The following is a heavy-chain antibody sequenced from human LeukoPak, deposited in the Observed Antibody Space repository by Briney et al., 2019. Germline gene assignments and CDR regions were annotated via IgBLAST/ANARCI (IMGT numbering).Heavy chain of an antibody. CDR3: ARDVPMTTVEAFDI. CDR2: IYHSGST. J-gene: IGHJ3*02. Sequence: NPSQTLSLTCTVSGGSISSGGYYWSWIRQPPGKGLEWIGYIYHSGSTYYNPSLKSRVTISVDRSKNQFSLKLSSVTAADTAVYYCARDVPMTTVEAFDIWGQGTMVTVSS. D-gene: IGHD4-11*01. CDR1: GGSISSGGYY. V-gene: IGHV4-30-2*01.